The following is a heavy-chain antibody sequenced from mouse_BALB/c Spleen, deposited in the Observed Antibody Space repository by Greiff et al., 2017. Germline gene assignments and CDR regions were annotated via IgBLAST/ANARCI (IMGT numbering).Heavy chain of an antibody. V-gene: IGHV14-3*02. D-gene: IGHD1-2*01. J-gene: IGHJ4*01. CDR3: ARVRLRPDVMDY. CDR2: IDPANGNT. CDR1: GFNIKDTY. Sequence: VQLQQSGAELVKPGASVKLSCTASGFNIKDTYMHWVKQRPEQGLEWIGRIDPANGNTKYDPKFQGKATITADTSSNTAYLQLSSLTSEDTAVYYCARVRLRPDVMDYWGQGTSVTVSS.